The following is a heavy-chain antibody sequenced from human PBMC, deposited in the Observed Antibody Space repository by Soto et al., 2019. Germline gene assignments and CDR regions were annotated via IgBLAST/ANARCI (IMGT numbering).Heavy chain of an antibody. D-gene: IGHD2-2*01. J-gene: IGHJ6*01. Sequence: QVQLVQSGAEVKKPGASVKVSCKASGYTFTSYYMHWVRQAPGQGLEWMGIINPSGGSTSYAQKFQGSVTMTRDTSTSTVYMELSSLTSEDTAVYYCARGMMGYCSSTSCYDANYYYGMDVW. CDR2: INPSGGST. CDR3: ARGMMGYCSSTSCYDANYYYGMDV. CDR1: GYTFTSYY. V-gene: IGHV1-46*01.